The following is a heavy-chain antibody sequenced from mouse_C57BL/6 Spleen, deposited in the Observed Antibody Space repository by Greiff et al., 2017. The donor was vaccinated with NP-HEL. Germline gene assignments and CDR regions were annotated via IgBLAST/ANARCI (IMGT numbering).Heavy chain of an antibody. D-gene: IGHD1-1*01. CDR1: GYSFTDYN. CDR2: INPNYGTT. Sequence: EVQGVESGPELVKPGASVKISCKASGYSFTDYNMNWVKQSNGKSLEWIGVINPNYGTTSYNQKFKGKATLTVDQSSSTAYMQLNSLTSEDSAVYYCARGRGSSFDWYFDVWGTGTTVTVSS. CDR3: ARGRGSSFDWYFDV. V-gene: IGHV1-39*01. J-gene: IGHJ1*03.